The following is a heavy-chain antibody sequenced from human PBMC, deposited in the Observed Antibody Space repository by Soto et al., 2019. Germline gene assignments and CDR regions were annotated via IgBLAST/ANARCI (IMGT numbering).Heavy chain of an antibody. CDR1: GGSIPINNYX. CDR3: ARLPRYDFWT. V-gene: IGHV4-39*01. Sequence: QLQLQESGPGLVKPSETLSLTCTVSGGSIPINNYXXXWIRQPHGKGLEWIGNVYYTGSTSYNPSLNSRVTMSVDTSKNQFSLKLTSVTAADTAVYYCARLPRYDFWTWGQGTLVTVSS. J-gene: IGHJ1*01. CDR2: VYYTGST. D-gene: IGHD3-3*01.